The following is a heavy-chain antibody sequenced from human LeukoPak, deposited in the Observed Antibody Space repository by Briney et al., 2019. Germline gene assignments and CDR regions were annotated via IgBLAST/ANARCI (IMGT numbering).Heavy chain of an antibody. Sequence: WGTLSLTCADYGGSFSSYYWSWIRQPPGKGLEWIWEIKDSGSASYNPSLKSRVFISVDTSKNQFSLKLRSVTAADTAVYYCARGKGYTTSSRHRGIDNWGQGTLVTVSS. CDR3: ARGKGYTTSSRHRGIDN. CDR2: IKDSGSA. J-gene: IGHJ4*02. CDR1: GGSFSSYY. V-gene: IGHV4-34*01. D-gene: IGHD6-6*01.